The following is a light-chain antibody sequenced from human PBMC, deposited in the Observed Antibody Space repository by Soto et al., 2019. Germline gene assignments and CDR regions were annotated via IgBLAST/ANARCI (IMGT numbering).Light chain of an antibody. CDR3: SSFNSDRIEV. Sequence: QSVLTQPTSVSGSPGQSITISCTGNHNDIGTYDYVSWYQQHPGRAPRLLIYGVTTRPSGISDRFSASKSGLTASLTISGLQPEDEVDYYCSSFNSDRIEVFGPGTKVTVL. CDR2: GVT. J-gene: IGLJ1*01. V-gene: IGLV2-14*03. CDR1: HNDIGTYDY.